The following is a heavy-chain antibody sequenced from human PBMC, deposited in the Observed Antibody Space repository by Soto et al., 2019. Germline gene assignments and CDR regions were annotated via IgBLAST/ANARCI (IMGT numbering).Heavy chain of an antibody. Sequence: QLQLQESGSGLVKPSQTLSLTCAVSGGSISSGGYSWSWIRQPPGKGLEWIGYIYHSGSTYYNPSLKSRVTISVDRSKNQFSLKLSSVTAADTAVYYCARGGSDDYGDHYFDYWSQGTLVTVSS. V-gene: IGHV4-30-2*01. CDR2: IYHSGST. CDR1: GGSISSGGYS. J-gene: IGHJ4*02. CDR3: ARGGSDDYGDHYFDY. D-gene: IGHD4-17*01.